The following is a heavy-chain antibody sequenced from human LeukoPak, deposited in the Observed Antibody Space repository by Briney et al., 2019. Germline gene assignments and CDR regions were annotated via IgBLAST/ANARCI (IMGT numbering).Heavy chain of an antibody. CDR1: GFTFSSYG. Sequence: GGSLRLSCAASGFTFSSYGMHWVRQALGKGLEWVAVISYDGSNKYYADSVKGRFTISRDSSKNTLYLQMNSLRAEDTAVYYCAKDWRYYYGSGSYFPYWGQGTLVTVSS. V-gene: IGHV3-30*18. J-gene: IGHJ4*02. CDR3: AKDWRYYYGSGSYFPY. CDR2: ISYDGSNK. D-gene: IGHD3-10*01.